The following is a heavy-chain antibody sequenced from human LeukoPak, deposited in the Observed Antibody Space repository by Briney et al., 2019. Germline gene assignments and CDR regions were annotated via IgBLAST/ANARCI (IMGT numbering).Heavy chain of an antibody. CDR2: INPSGGST. Sequence: ASVKVSCKASGYTFTSYDINWVRQATGQGLEWMGIINPSGGSTSYAQKFQGRVTMTRDTSTSTVYMELSSLRSEDTAVYYCARDTSGSYKEDWYFDLWGRGTLVTVSS. J-gene: IGHJ2*01. D-gene: IGHD1-26*01. CDR1: GYTFTSYD. CDR3: ARDTSGSYKEDWYFDL. V-gene: IGHV1-46*01.